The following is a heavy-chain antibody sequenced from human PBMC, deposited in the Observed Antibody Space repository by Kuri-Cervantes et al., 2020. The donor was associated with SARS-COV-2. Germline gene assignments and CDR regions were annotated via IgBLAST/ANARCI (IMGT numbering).Heavy chain of an antibody. J-gene: IGHJ4*02. CDR2: IYYSGST. CDR3: ARIPELGGEVVVDY. Sequence: SETLSLTCTVSGGSISSSSYYWGWIRQPPGKGLEWIGSIYYSGSTYYNPSLKSRVTISVDTSKNQFSLKLSSVTAADTAVYYCARIPELGGEVVVDYWGQGTLVTVSS. CDR1: GGSISSSSYY. V-gene: IGHV4-39*07. D-gene: IGHD1-26*01.